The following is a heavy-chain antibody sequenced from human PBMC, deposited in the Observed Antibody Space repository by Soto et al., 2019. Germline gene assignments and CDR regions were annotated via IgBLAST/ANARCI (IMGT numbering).Heavy chain of an antibody. J-gene: IGHJ5*02. D-gene: IGHD3-9*01. CDR2: ISYDGSNK. V-gene: IGHV3-30*03. CDR3: ARAGASLRYFDCLSRNWFDP. CDR1: GFTFSSYG. Sequence: PGGSLRLSCAASGFTFSSYGMHWVRQAPGKGLEWVAVISYDGSNKYYADSVKGRFTISRDNSKNTLYLQMNSLRAEDTAVYYCARAGASLRYFDCLSRNWFDPWGQGTLVTVSS.